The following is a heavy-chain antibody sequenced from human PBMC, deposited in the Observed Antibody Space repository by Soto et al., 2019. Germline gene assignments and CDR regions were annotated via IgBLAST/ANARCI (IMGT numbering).Heavy chain of an antibody. V-gene: IGHV3-66*01. CDR2: IYSGGST. CDR3: ARALRGYDFWSGYDY. J-gene: IGHJ4*02. D-gene: IGHD3-3*01. CDR1: GFTVSSNY. Sequence: GGSLRLSCAASGFTVSSNYMSWVRQAPGKGRGWVSVIYSGGSTYYADSVKGRFAISRHNSKNTLYLQMNSLRAEDTAVYYCARALRGYDFWSGYDYWGQGTLVTVSS.